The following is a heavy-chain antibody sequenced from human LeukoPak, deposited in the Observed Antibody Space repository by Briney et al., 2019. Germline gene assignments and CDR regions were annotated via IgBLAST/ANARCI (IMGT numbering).Heavy chain of an antibody. CDR2: IYASGST. CDR3: ARKGDY. J-gene: IGHJ4*02. CDR1: GDSISSYY. V-gene: IGHV4-4*07. Sequence: SETLSLTCTVSGDSISSYYWSWIRQPAGKGLGWIGRIYASGSTNYNPSLKSRATISLDTSKNQFSLKLSSVTAADTAVYYCARKGDYWGQGTLVTVSS.